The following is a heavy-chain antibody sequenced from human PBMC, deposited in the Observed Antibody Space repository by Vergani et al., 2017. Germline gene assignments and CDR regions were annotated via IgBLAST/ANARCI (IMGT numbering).Heavy chain of an antibody. CDR3: ARDRRIAKDPGGDYNYYGMDV. V-gene: IGHV1-46*01. Sequence: QVQLVQSGAEVKKPGASVKVSCKASGYTFTSYYMHWVRQAPGQGLEWMGIINPSGGSTSYAQKFQGRVTMTRDTSTSTVYMELSSLRSEDTAVYYCARDRRIAKDPGGDYNYYGMDVWGQGTTVTVSS. J-gene: IGHJ6*02. CDR2: INPSGGST. D-gene: IGHD6-13*01. CDR1: GYTFTSYY.